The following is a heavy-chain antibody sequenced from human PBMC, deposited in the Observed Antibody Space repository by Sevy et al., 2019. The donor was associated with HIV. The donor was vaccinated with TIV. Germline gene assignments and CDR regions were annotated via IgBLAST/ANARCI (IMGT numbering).Heavy chain of an antibody. CDR3: AKDRSNCIPSAGTLDY. J-gene: IGHJ4*02. CDR1: GFTVSSYG. CDR2: FSGSGSSA. V-gene: IGHV3-23*01. Sequence: GGSLRLSCAASGFTVSSYGMSWVRQAPGKGLKWVSAFSGSGSSAYYADSVKGRFTISRDISKNTLNLQMNSLRVEDTAVYFCAKDRSNCIPSAGTLDYWGQGTLVTVSS. D-gene: IGHD6-13*01.